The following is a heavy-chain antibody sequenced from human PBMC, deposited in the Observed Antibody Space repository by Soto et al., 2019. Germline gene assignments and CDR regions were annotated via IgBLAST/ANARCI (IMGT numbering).Heavy chain of an antibody. CDR3: ARQPLAAAGPFLFERYCDHRDLHSFPTRRSSDL. CDR1: GGTIISYY. J-gene: IGHJ2*01. Sequence: SETLCLTCSGSGGTIISYYWSWILQPPWKGLEWIGYIYYSGSTNYNPSLKSRVTISVDTSRNQFSLKLSSVTAADTAVYYCARQPLAAAGPFLFERYCDHRDLHSFPTRRSSDL. CDR2: IYYSGST. D-gene: IGHD6-13*01. V-gene: IGHV4-59*08.